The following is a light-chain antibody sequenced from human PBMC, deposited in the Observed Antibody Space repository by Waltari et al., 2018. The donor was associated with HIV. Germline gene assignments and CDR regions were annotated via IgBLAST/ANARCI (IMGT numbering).Light chain of an antibody. CDR3: QQYNAWPRT. CDR1: QSVSSN. Sequence: EIDMTQSPATRSVSTGEKATLSCRASQSVSSNLAWYQHKPGQAPRLLIYGAATRATGIPARFSGSGSGTEFTLTISSLQSEDFAVYYCQQYNAWPRTFGQGTKLEIK. CDR2: GAA. J-gene: IGKJ2*01. V-gene: IGKV3-15*01.